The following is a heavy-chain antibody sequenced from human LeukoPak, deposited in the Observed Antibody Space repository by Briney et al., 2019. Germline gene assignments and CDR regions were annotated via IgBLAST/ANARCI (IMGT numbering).Heavy chain of an antibody. J-gene: IGHJ4*02. CDR2: ISYDGSNK. CDR1: GFTFSESG. CDR3: AKDSSTGYWEYFDY. V-gene: IGHV3-30*18. D-gene: IGHD3-9*01. Sequence: GGSLRLSCAASGFTFSESGMHWVRQAPGKGLEWVAVISYDGSNKYYADSVKGRFTISRDNSKNTLYLQMNSLRAEDTAVYYCAKDSSTGYWEYFDYWGQGTLVTVSS.